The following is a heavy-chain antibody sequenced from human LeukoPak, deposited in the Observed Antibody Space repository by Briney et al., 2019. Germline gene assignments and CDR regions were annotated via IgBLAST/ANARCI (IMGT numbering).Heavy chain of an antibody. CDR1: GFTFSSYA. CDR2: ISGSGGST. V-gene: IGHV3-23*01. D-gene: IGHD5-18*01. CDR3: ARYTAMVYSSSPFDP. Sequence: GGSLRLSCAASGFTFSSYAMSWVRQAPGKGLEWVPAISGSGGSTHYADSVKGRFTISRDNSKNTLYLQMNSLRAEDTAVYYCARYTAMVYSSSPFDPWGQGTLVTVSS. J-gene: IGHJ5*02.